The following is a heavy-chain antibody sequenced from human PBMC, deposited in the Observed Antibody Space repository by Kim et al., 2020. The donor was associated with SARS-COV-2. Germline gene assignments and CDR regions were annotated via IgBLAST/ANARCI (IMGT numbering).Heavy chain of an antibody. Sequence: GGSLRLSCAASGFTFSSYSMNWVRQAPGKGLEWVSYISSSSSTIYYAYSVKGRFTISRDNAKNSLYLQMNSLRDEDTAVYYCARARKWELPRYYYGMDVWGQGTTVTVSS. CDR3: ARARKWELPRYYYGMDV. D-gene: IGHD1-26*01. CDR1: GFTFSSYS. V-gene: IGHV3-48*02. CDR2: ISSSSSTI. J-gene: IGHJ6*02.